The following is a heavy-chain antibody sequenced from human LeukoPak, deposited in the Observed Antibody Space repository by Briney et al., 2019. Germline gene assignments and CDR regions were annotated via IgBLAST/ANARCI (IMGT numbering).Heavy chain of an antibody. CDR2: ISGGAENT. J-gene: IGHJ1*01. Sequence: GGSLRLSCTASGFSFSSYAMSWVRQAPGKGLEWVSTISGGAENTHYADSVKGRHTISRDNSKNTLYLQMDSLRAEDTAVYYCAREVEYFQHWGQGTLVTVSS. CDR3: AREVEYFQH. V-gene: IGHV3-23*01. CDR1: GFSFSSYA.